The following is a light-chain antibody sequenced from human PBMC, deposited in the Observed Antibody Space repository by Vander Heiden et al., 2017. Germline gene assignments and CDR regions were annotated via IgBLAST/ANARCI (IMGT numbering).Light chain of an antibody. J-gene: IGLJ3*02. CDR1: SSDVGSYNL. V-gene: IGLV2-23*02. CDR3: CSYAGSSTLGV. Sequence: QSALTQPASVSGSPGQSITISCTGISSDVGSYNLVSWYQQHPGKAPKLMIYEVSKRPSGVSNRFSGSKSGNKASLTISGLQAEDEADYYCCSYAGSSTLGVFGGGTKLTVL. CDR2: EVS.